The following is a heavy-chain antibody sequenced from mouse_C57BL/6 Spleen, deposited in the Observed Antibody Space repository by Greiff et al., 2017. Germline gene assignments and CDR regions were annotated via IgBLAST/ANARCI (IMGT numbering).Heavy chain of an antibody. J-gene: IGHJ3*01. CDR3: ARSPYDYDGEIAY. V-gene: IGHV1-26*01. Sequence: VQLQQSGPELVKPGASVKISCKASGYTFTDYYMNWVKQSHGKSLEWIGDINPNNGGTSYNQKFKGKATLTVDKSSSTAYMELRSLTSEDSAVYYCARSPYDYDGEIAYWGQGTLVTVAA. CDR2: INPNNGGT. D-gene: IGHD2-4*01. CDR1: GYTFTDYY.